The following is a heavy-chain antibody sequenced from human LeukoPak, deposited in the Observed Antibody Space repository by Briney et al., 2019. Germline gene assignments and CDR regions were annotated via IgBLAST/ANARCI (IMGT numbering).Heavy chain of an antibody. CDR3: ARVVSVAWSERRPGYYYMDV. D-gene: IGHD1-1*01. J-gene: IGHJ6*03. V-gene: IGHV3-48*01. CDR1: GFTFSSFG. Sequence: QPGGSLRLSCVASGFTFSSFGMNWVRQAPGKGLEWVSYISISSSTIYYADSVKGRFTISRDNAKNSLYLQMNSLRAEDTAVYYCARVVSVAWSERRPGYYYMDVWGKGTTVTVSS. CDR2: ISISSSTI.